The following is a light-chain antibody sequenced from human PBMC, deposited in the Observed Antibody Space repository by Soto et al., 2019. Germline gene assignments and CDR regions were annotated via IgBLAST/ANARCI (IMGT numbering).Light chain of an antibody. CDR2: GNS. V-gene: IGLV1-40*01. J-gene: IGLJ3*02. CDR1: SSNIGAGYD. CDR3: QSYDSRHWV. Sequence: QSVLTQPPSVSGAPGQRVTISCTGSSSNIGAGYDVHWYQQLPGTAPKLLIYGNSNRPSGVPDRFSGSKSGTSASLAITGLQAEDEADYYCQSYDSRHWVFGGGTQLNRP.